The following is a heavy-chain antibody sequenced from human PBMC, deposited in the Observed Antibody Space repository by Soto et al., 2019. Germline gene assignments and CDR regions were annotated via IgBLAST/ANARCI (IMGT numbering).Heavy chain of an antibody. V-gene: IGHV1-46*01. CDR1: GYTLINYY. J-gene: IGHJ5*02. CDR3: ARDLAAGDL. Sequence: QEQLVQSGAEVKEPGASVKVSCKASGYTLINYYIHWVRQAPGQGLEWMAIINPMGGSTNYAQEFQGRVTLTSDTSTSTVYMELSSLRFEDTALFYCARDLAAGDLWGQGTLVTVSS. CDR2: INPMGGST. D-gene: IGHD6-13*01.